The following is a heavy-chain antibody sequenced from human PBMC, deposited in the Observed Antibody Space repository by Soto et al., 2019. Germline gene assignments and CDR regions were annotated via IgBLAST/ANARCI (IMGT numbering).Heavy chain of an antibody. D-gene: IGHD1-20*01. J-gene: IGHJ6*02. V-gene: IGHV3-21*01. CDR3: ARLPGIIEGGYYGMDV. CDR2: ITNNGDSM. CDR1: EFIFNNYN. Sequence: PGGSLRLSCTASEFIFNNYNMNWVRQAPGKGLEWVSSITNNGDSMYYADSVKGRFTVSRDNAKKSLYLEMRSLRAEDTAVYYCARLPGIIEGGYYGMDVWGQGTTVTVSS.